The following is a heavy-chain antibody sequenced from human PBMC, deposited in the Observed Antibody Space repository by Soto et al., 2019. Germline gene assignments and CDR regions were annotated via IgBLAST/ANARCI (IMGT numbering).Heavy chain of an antibody. CDR1: GGSLSGYY. V-gene: IGHV4-34*01. CDR2: INPGGIT. D-gene: IGHD6-6*01. J-gene: IGHJ5*02. Sequence: PSETLSLTCAVYGGSLSGYYWTWIRQPPGKGLEWIGEINPGGITNYNPSLRSRVTISVDKSKNQFSLKLSSVTAADTAVYYCARGIAARLLGVWFDPWGQGTLVTVSS. CDR3: ARGIAARLLGVWFDP.